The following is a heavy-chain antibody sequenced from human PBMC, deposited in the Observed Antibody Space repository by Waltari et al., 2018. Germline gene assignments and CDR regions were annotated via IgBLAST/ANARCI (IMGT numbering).Heavy chain of an antibody. CDR2: ITGNGGNT. V-gene: IGHV3-23*01. CDR3: AKDERSSTSQAYSFDV. CDR1: GFTFNNYA. D-gene: IGHD5-18*01. J-gene: IGHJ3*01. Sequence: EVQLLESGGDFAQPGGSLRLSCTASGFTFNNYAMSWVRQAPGKGLEWGSSITGNGGNTYYADSVDGRFTISRDNLKNTLYLEMTSLRTEDTADYFCAKDERSSTSQAYSFDVWGQGTMVTVSS.